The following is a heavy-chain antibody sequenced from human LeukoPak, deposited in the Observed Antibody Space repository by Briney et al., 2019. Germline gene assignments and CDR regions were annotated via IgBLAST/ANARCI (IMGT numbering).Heavy chain of an antibody. CDR2: IDDSGST. Sequence: KTSETLSLTCTVSGGSFSSYYWSWIRQSPVKGLEWIGYIDDSGSTNYNPSLKSRVTISLDTSKNQFSLKLTSVTAADTAVYYCARRSLVVGGGTDVRGQGTTVTVSS. V-gene: IGHV4-59*08. D-gene: IGHD2-21*01. CDR1: GGSFSSYY. CDR3: ARRSLVVGGGTDV. J-gene: IGHJ6*02.